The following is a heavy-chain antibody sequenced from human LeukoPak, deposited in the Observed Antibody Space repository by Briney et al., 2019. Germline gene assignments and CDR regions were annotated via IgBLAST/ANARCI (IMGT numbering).Heavy chain of an antibody. V-gene: IGHV1-18*01. CDR2: VSGNSGNT. CDR1: GYTFTTYG. J-gene: IGHJ3*01. CDR3: ARDFDV. Sequence: ASVKVSCKASGYTFTTYGISWVRQAPGQGLEWMGWVSGNSGNTNYAQKLQGRVTMTTDTSTNTAYMELRSLRSDDTAVYYCARDFDVWGQGTMVTVSS.